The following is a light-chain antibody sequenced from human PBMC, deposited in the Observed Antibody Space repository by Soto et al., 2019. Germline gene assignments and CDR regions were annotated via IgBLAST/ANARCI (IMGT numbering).Light chain of an antibody. J-gene: IGLJ1*01. CDR1: SSDFGVYDF. CDR2: EVG. V-gene: IGLV2-14*01. Sequence: QSALTQPASVSGSPGQSITISCTGTSSDFGVYDFVSWYQQHPGKAPKLIIYEVGHRPSGVSNRFSGSKSGNTASLTISGLQAADEADYYCSSYAGSSTYVFGTGTKLTVL. CDR3: SSYAGSSTYV.